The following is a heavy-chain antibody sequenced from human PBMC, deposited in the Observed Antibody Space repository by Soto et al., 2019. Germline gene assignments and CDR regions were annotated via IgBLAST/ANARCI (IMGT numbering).Heavy chain of an antibody. Sequence: GGSLRLSCAASGFTFSSYAMSWVRQAPGKGLEWVSGITGNARSTYYADSVKGRFTISRDNSKITLYLQMNSLTGADTAVYYCAPTPIHYYGMDVWGQGTTVTVSS. CDR2: ITGNARST. V-gene: IGHV3-23*01. J-gene: IGHJ6*02. CDR1: GFTFSSYA. CDR3: APTPIHYYGMDV.